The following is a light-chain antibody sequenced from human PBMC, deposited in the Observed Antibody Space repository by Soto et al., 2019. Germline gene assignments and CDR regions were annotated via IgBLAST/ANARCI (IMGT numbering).Light chain of an antibody. CDR2: QVS. J-gene: IGKJ1*01. V-gene: IGKV2-24*01. CDR1: QSLVYSDGNTY. Sequence: VLTQTPLSSPVTLGQPASISCRSSQSLVYSDGNTYLSGLQQRPGQPPRLLSHQVSNRFSGVPDRFSGSGAGTYFTLKSSRVEAENDGIYSCIQFSHWPRTFGQGTKVDIK. CDR3: IQFSHWPRT.